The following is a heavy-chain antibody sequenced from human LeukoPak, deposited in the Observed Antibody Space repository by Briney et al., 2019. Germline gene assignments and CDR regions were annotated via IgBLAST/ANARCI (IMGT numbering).Heavy chain of an antibody. Sequence: GGSLRLSCATSGFNVSVNYMSWVRQAPGKGLEWVSVIYSGGSTYYADSVKGRFTISRDNSKNTLYLQMNSLRAEDTAVYYCARVRSPDDYGDLLLHYWGQGTLVTVSS. D-gene: IGHD4-17*01. CDR3: ARVRSPDDYGDLLLHY. J-gene: IGHJ4*02. CDR2: IYSGGST. CDR1: GFNVSVNY. V-gene: IGHV3-66*01.